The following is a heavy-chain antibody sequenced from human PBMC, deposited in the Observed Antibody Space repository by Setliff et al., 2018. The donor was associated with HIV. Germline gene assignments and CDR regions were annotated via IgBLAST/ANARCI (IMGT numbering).Heavy chain of an antibody. V-gene: IGHV3-23*01. CDR2: ISGSGGST. J-gene: IGHJ4*02. D-gene: IGHD5-12*01. CDR1: GFTFSSYA. CDR3: AKAPRAAVPTIWNY. Sequence: PGGSLRLSCAASGFTFSSYAMSWVRQAPGKGLEWVSAISGSGGSTYYADSVKGRFTISRDNSKNTLYLQMNSLRAEGTAVYYCAKAPRAAVPTIWNYWGQGTLVTVSS.